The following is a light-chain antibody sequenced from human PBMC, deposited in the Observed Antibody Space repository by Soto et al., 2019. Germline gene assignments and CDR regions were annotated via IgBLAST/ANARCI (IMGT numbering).Light chain of an antibody. J-gene: IGLJ1*01. CDR1: SSDVGGYNY. V-gene: IGLV2-11*01. CDR2: DVS. Sequence: QSVLTQPRSVSGSPGRSVTISCTGTSSDVGGYNYVSWYQQHPGKAPKLMIYDVSKRPSGVPVRFSGSKSGNTASLTISGLQAEDEADYYCCSYAGSYTYVFGTGTKVTVL. CDR3: CSYAGSYTYV.